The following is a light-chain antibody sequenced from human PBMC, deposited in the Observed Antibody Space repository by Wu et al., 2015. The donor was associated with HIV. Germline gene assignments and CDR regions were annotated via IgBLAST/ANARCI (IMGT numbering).Light chain of an antibody. Sequence: ATLSLSSGDRVSLLCRASQGIGNELAWYQQNVVRPQIDHLRSVSEGPGVPDRFGGSVSGSEFSLIINRLETEDFASYFCQHRETFGPGTKL. CDR1: QGIGNE. CDR2: SV. V-gene: IGKV3-11*01. J-gene: IGKJ2*01. CDR3: QHRET.